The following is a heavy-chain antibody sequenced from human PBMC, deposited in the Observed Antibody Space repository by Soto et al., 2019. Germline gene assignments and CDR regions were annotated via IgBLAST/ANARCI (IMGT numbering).Heavy chain of an antibody. V-gene: IGHV2-70*11. J-gene: IGHJ6*02. Sequence: TLSLTCTVSGFSLSTSGMCVSWIRQPPGKALEWLARIDWDDDKYYSTSLKTRLTVSKDTSKNQVVLTMTNMDPVDTATYYCARIRGAHYYYGMDVWGQGTTVTVSS. CDR2: IDWDDDK. CDR1: GFSLSTSGMC. D-gene: IGHD1-26*01. CDR3: ARIRGAHYYYGMDV.